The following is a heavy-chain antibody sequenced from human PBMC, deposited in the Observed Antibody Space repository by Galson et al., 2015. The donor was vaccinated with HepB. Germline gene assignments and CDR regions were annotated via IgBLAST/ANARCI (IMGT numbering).Heavy chain of an antibody. Sequence: SLRLSCAASGFNFSNCWMSWVRQAPGKGLEWVANIKQDGSEKYYVDSVKGRFTISRDNAKNSLYLQMNSLRAEDTAVYYCAREPNLQFLESLLENEYSSYGMDVWGQGTTVTVSS. J-gene: IGHJ6*02. D-gene: IGHD3-3*01. CDR3: AREPNLQFLESLLENEYSSYGMDV. CDR2: IKQDGSEK. V-gene: IGHV3-7*01. CDR1: GFNFSNCW.